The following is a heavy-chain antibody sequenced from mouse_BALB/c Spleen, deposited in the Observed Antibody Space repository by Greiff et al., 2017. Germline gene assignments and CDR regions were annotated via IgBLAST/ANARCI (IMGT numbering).Heavy chain of an antibody. CDR2: INPSNGRT. J-gene: IGHJ1*01. Sequence: QVQLQQPGAELVKPGASVKLSCKASGYTFTSYWMHWVKQRPGQGLEWIGEINPSNGRTNYNEKFKSKATLTVDKSSSTAYMQLSSLTSEDSAVYYCARYGYYYGSSHGYFDVWGAGTKVTVSS. D-gene: IGHD1-1*01. CDR1: GYTFTSYW. CDR3: ARYGYYYGSSHGYFDV. V-gene: IGHV1S81*02.